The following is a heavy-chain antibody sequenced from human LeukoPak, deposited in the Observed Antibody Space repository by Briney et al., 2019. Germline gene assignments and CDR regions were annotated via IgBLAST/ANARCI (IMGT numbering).Heavy chain of an antibody. J-gene: IGHJ4*02. CDR1: GFTFSSYG. Sequence: GGSLRLSCAASGFTFSSYGMHWVRQAPGKGLEWVAFIRYDGSNKYYADSVKGRFTISRDNPKNTLYLQMNSLRAEDTAVYYCAGGRYCSSTSCYRGMSLFDYWGQGTLVTVSS. CDR3: AGGRYCSSTSCYRGMSLFDY. CDR2: IRYDGSNK. V-gene: IGHV3-30*02. D-gene: IGHD2-2*01.